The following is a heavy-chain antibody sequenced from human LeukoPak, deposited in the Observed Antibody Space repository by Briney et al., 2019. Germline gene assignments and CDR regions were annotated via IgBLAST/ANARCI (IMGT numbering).Heavy chain of an antibody. CDR2: IYHSGST. Sequence: SETLSLTCTVSGYSISSGYYWGWIRQPPGKGLEWIGSIYHSGSTYYNPSLKSRVTISVDTSKNQFSLKLSSVTAADTAVYYCARLPLGYCSSTSCYGGNWFDPWGQGTLVTVSS. V-gene: IGHV4-38-2*02. CDR3: ARLPLGYCSSTSCYGGNWFDP. D-gene: IGHD2-2*01. CDR1: GYSISSGYY. J-gene: IGHJ5*02.